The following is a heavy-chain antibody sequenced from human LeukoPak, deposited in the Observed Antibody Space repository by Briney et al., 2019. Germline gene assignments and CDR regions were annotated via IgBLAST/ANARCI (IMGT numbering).Heavy chain of an antibody. CDR3: ARVLRGSTSYDAFYI. D-gene: IGHD2-2*01. CDR1: GYTFTSYD. CDR2: MNPNSGNT. V-gene: IGHV1-8*03. Sequence: ASVKVSCKASGYTFTSYDINWVRQATGQGREWMGWMNPNSGNTGYAQKFQGRVTITRNTSISTAYMELSSLRSEDTAVYYCARVLRGSTSYDAFYIWGQGTMVTVSS. J-gene: IGHJ3*02.